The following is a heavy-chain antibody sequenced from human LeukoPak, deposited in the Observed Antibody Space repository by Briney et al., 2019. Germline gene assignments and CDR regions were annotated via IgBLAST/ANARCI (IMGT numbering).Heavy chain of an antibody. CDR2: NYYSVST. Sequence: SETPSLSRTASGGCLSRYYWSWIWQPPGKGLEWVGYNYYSVSTNYNPPLTSRVTISEDWSKHQFSRKLSCVTAADTAVYYCARAFVSSGGAREYYFDYWGQGTLVTVS. CDR3: ARAFVSSGGAREYYFDY. CDR1: GGCLSRYY. D-gene: IGHD6-19*01. J-gene: IGHJ4*02. V-gene: IGHV4-59*01.